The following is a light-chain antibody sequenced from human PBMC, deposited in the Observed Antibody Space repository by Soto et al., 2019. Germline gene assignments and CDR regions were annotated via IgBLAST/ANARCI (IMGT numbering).Light chain of an antibody. CDR1: QSVSGY. Sequence: IVLTHSPSTLSLSPVETATLSFMASQSVSGYIGWYQQKPGQAPRLLIYADSNRATGIPARFSGSGSGTDFTLTISSLEPEDFSVYYCQQRYNWPITFGQGTRLEIK. CDR3: QQRYNWPIT. CDR2: ADS. J-gene: IGKJ5*01. V-gene: IGKV3-11*01.